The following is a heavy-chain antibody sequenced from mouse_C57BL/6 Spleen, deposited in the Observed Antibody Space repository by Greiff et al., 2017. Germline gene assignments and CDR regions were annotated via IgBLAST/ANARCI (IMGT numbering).Heavy chain of an antibody. V-gene: IGHV3-6*01. J-gene: IGHJ1*03. CDR3: ARDGYGNFYWYFDV. D-gene: IGHD2-10*02. CDR1: GYSITSGYY. CDR2: ISYDGSN. Sequence: EVKLQESGPGLVKPSQSLSLTCSVTGYSITSGYYWNWIRQFPGNKLEWMGYISYDGSNNYNPSLKNRISITRDTSKNQFFLKLNSVTTEDTATYYCARDGYGNFYWYFDVWGTGTTVTVSS.